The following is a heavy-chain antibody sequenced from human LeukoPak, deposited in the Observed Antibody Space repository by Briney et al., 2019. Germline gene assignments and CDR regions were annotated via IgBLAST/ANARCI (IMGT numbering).Heavy chain of an antibody. CDR3: ARDPTDCSTTSCYTINWFDP. D-gene: IGHD2-2*02. CDR1: EYTFTNYY. CDR2: INPSGGST. Sequence: ASVKVSCKASEYTFTNYYMHWVRQAPGQGLEWMGIINPSGGSTNYAQRFQGRVTMTTDTSTSTVYMELSSLRSEGTAVYYCARDPTDCSTTSCYTINWFDPWGQGTLVTVCS. V-gene: IGHV1-46*01. J-gene: IGHJ5*02.